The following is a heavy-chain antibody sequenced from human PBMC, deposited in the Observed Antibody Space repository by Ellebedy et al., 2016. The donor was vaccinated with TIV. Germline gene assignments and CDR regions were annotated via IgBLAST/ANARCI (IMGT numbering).Heavy chain of an antibody. CDR1: GGSFSGYY. Sequence: SETLSLXCAVYGGSFSGYYWSWIRQPPGKGLEWIGEINHSGSTNYNPSLKSRVTISVDTSKNQFSLKLSSVTAADTAVYYCAGGYAYHNFDYWGQGTLVTVSS. CDR3: AGGYAYHNFDY. CDR2: INHSGST. J-gene: IGHJ4*02. V-gene: IGHV4-34*01. D-gene: IGHD5-12*01.